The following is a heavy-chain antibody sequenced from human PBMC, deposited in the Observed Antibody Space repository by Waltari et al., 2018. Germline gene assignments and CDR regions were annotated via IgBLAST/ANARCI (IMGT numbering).Heavy chain of an antibody. V-gene: IGHV1-2*06. CDR2: INPNSGGT. J-gene: IGHJ4*02. CDR1: GYTFTDYY. CDR3: ARGGPAIFGVLITKRFDY. D-gene: IGHD3-3*01. Sequence: QVQLVQSGAEVKKPGASVKVSCKASGYTFTDYYMHWVQQAPGQGLEWMGRINPNSGGTNYTQQFQGRVTMTRDTSISTAYMELSRLRSDDTAVYYCARGGPAIFGVLITKRFDYWGQGTLVTVSS.